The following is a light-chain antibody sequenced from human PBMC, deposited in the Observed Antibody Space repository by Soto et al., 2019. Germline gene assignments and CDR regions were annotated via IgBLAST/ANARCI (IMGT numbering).Light chain of an antibody. Sequence: DIQMTQSPSSLSASVGDRVAITCRASHNINTYLNWYQQRPGKAPRLLIYAASSVQGGVPSRFSGSGSGTDFTLTISSLQPVDFATYYCQLSDSSLTFGQGTRLEIK. J-gene: IGKJ5*01. CDR3: QLSDSSLT. CDR1: HNINTY. V-gene: IGKV1-39*01. CDR2: AAS.